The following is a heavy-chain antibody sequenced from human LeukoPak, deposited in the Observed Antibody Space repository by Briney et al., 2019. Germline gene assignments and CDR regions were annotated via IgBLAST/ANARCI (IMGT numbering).Heavy chain of an antibody. V-gene: IGHV1-18*01. CDR1: GYTFTSYG. J-gene: IGHJ5*02. CDR3: ARDSEYYDILTGYYVPLNWFDP. CDR2: ISAYNGNT. Sequence: ASVKASCKASGYTFTSYGISWVRQAPGQGLEWMGWISAYNGNTNYAQKLQGRVTMTTDTSTSTAYMELRSLRSDDTAVYYCARDSEYYDILTGYYVPLNWFDPWGQGTLVTVSS. D-gene: IGHD3-9*01.